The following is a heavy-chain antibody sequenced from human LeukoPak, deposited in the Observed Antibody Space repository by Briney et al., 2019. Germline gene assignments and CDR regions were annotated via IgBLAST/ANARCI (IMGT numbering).Heavy chain of an antibody. J-gene: IGHJ4*02. CDR3: TRMTAGHDY. V-gene: IGHV4-34*01. CDR1: GVSFNDYY. Sequence: SETLSLTCAVSGVSFNDYYWSWVRQTPGKGLEWIGEINHSGYTNDSPSLRSRVTLSIDTSRKQFSLNLRSVTVADTGIYYCTRMTAGHDYWGQGTLVTVSS. CDR2: INHSGYT. D-gene: IGHD2-21*02.